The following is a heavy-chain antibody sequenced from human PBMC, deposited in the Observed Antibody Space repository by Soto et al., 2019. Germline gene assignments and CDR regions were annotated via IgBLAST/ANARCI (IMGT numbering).Heavy chain of an antibody. J-gene: IGHJ4*02. CDR1: GFTFSSYA. V-gene: IGHV3-30-3*01. D-gene: IGHD3-3*01. Sequence: QVQLVESGGGVVQPGRSLRLSCAASGFTFSSYAMHWVRQAPVKGLEWVAVISYDGSNKYYADSVKGRFTISRDNSKNTLYLQMNSLRAEDTAVYYCARDYYDFWSGYYTPFGYWGQGTLVTVSS. CDR2: ISYDGSNK. CDR3: ARDYYDFWSGYYTPFGY.